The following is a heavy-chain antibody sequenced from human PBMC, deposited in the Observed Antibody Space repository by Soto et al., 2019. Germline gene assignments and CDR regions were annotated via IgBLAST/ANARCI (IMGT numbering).Heavy chain of an antibody. Sequence: SVKVSCKASGGTFSSYAISWVRQAPGQGLEWMGGIIPIFGTANYAQKFQGRVTITADESTSTAYMELSSLRSEDTAVYYCAIEDSSGSVLQHWGQGTLVTVSS. CDR1: GGTFSSYA. D-gene: IGHD3-22*01. J-gene: IGHJ1*01. CDR3: AIEDSSGSVLQH. CDR2: IIPIFGTA. V-gene: IGHV1-69*13.